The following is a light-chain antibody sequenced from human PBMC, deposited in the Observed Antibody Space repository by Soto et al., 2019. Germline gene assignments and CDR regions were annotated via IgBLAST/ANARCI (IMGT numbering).Light chain of an antibody. J-gene: IGKJ1*01. CDR2: GAS. V-gene: IGKV3-15*01. CDR3: QQYSSSRT. CDR1: QSVSSN. Sequence: EVVMTQAAATLSVSLGDRATLSCRASQSVSSNLAWYQQKPGQAPRLLIYGASTRATGIPARFSGSGSGTDFTLTISRMEPEDFAVYYCQQYSSSRTFGQGTKVDIK.